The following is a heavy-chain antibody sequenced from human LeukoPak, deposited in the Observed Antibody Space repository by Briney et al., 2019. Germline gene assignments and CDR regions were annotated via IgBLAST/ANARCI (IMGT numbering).Heavy chain of an antibody. CDR2: IKPSSGNT. CDR1: GYTFTGDQ. CDR3: ARKSAGFLTA. Sequence: ASVKVSCKASGYTFTGDQIYWLRQAPGQGLEWVGWIKPSSGNTLYEQKFQGRVTMTRDKSISSAYMELSSLRSDDTAVYYCARKSAGFLTAWGQGTLVTVSS. J-gene: IGHJ5*02. D-gene: IGHD2/OR15-2a*01. V-gene: IGHV1-2*02.